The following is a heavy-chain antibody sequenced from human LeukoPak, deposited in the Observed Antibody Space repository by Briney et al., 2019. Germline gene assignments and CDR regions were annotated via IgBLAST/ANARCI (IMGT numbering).Heavy chain of an antibody. Sequence: PGRSLRLSCAASGFTFSSYGTHWVCQAPGKGLEWVAVISYDGSNKYYADSVKGRFTISRDNSKNTLYLQMNSLRAEDTAVYYCAKTYSSSWYRSYFQHWGQGTLVTVSS. CDR3: AKTYSSSWYRSYFQH. CDR1: GFTFSSYG. D-gene: IGHD6-13*01. V-gene: IGHV3-30*18. CDR2: ISYDGSNK. J-gene: IGHJ1*01.